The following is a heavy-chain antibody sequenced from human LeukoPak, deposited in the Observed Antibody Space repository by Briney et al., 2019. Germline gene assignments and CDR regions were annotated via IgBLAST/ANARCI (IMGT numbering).Heavy chain of an antibody. CDR1: GYTFTSYG. D-gene: IGHD3-22*01. J-gene: IGHJ3*02. CDR3: ARDSTYYYDSSGDDAFDI. V-gene: IGHV1-2*06. Sequence: GASVKVSCKASGYTFTSYGISWVRQAPGQGLEWMGRINPNSGGTNYAQKFQGRVTMTRDTSISTAYMELSRLRSDDTAVYYCARDSTYYYDSSGDDAFDIWGQGTMVTVSS. CDR2: INPNSGGT.